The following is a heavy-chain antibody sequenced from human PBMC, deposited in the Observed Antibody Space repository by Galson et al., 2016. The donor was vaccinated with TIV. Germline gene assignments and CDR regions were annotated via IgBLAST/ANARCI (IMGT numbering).Heavy chain of an antibody. Sequence: SVKVSCKASEDTFTAYYIHWVRQAPGLGLEWMGWINPDNGDTNYAQKFEGRVTMTRDTSMTTVYMDLSSLKSDDTAVYYCARDVGSGSTSWFDPWGQGTLVTVSS. CDR3: ARDVGSGSTSWFDP. V-gene: IGHV1-2*02. D-gene: IGHD6-25*01. CDR2: INPDNGDT. J-gene: IGHJ5*02. CDR1: EDTFTAYY.